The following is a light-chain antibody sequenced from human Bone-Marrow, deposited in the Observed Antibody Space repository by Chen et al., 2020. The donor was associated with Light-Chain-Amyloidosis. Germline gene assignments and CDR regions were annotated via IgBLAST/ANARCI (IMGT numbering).Light chain of an antibody. CDR3: CSYAGLYTLV. Sequence: QSALTQPASVSGSPGHSITISFTGTSSDVGNYNLVSWYQQHPGKAPKLIVYEVTKRPSGVSTRFSGSKSGNTASLTISGLQAEDEAHYYCCSYAGLYTLVFGGGTKLSVV. J-gene: IGLJ2*01. CDR2: EVT. CDR1: SSDVGNYNL. V-gene: IGLV2-23*02.